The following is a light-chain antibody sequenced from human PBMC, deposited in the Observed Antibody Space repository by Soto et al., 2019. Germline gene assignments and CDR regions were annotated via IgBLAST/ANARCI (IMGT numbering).Light chain of an antibody. J-gene: IGLJ1*01. CDR3: SSYAGSNTPYG. CDR1: SSDVGGYNY. V-gene: IGLV2-8*01. Sequence: QSVLTQPPSASGSPGQSVTISCTGTSSDVGGYNYVSWYQHHPGNAPKLMIYEVNKRTSGVPDRFSGSKSGNTASLTVSGLQAEDEADYYCSSYAGSNTPYGFGTGTKLTVL. CDR2: EVN.